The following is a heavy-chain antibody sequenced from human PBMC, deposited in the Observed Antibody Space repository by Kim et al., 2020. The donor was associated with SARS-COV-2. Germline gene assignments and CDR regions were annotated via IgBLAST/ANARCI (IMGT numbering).Heavy chain of an antibody. CDR1: GGSFSGYY. V-gene: IGHV4-34*01. D-gene: IGHD3-10*01. Sequence: SETLSLTCAVYGGSFSGYYWSWIRQPPGKGLEWIGEINHSGSTNYNPSLKSRVTISVDTSKNQFSLKLSSVTAADTAVYYCARGGMVRGVIINRNFDYWGQGTLVTVSS. J-gene: IGHJ4*02. CDR2: INHSGST. CDR3: ARGGMVRGVIINRNFDY.